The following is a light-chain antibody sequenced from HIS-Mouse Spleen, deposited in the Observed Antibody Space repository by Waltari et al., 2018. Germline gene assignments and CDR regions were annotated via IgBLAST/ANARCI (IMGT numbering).Light chain of an antibody. CDR3: SSYTSSSTHWV. V-gene: IGLV2-14*01. Sequence: QSALTQPASVSGSPGQSITISCTGTSSDCGGYNYVSWYQQHPGKAPKLMIYEVSNRPSGVSNRFSGSKSGNTASLTISGLQAEDEADYYCSSYTSSSTHWVFGGGTKLTVL. CDR2: EVS. CDR1: SSDCGGYNY. J-gene: IGLJ3*02.